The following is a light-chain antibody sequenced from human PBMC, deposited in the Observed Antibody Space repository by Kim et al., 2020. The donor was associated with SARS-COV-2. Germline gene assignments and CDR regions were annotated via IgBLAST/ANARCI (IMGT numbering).Light chain of an antibody. J-gene: IGLJ2*01. V-gene: IGLV3-1*01. CDR1: RLGNKY. Sequence: SVSPGQTASITCSGDRLGNKYVCWYQQKPGQSLVVVIYQDTQRPSGIPERFSGSNSGNTATLTISGTQAMDEADYYCQAWDSTTTVFGGGTQLTVL. CDR3: QAWDSTTTV. CDR2: QDT.